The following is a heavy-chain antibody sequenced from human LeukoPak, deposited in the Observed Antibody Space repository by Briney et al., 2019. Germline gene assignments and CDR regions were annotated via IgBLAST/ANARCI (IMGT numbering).Heavy chain of an antibody. Sequence: SVKVSCKASGGTFSSYAISWVRRAPGQGLEWMGRIIPILGIANYAQKFQGRVTITADKSTSTAYMELSSLRSEDTAVYYCARLRFYDMAFDYWGQGTLVTVSS. CDR1: GGTFSSYA. CDR2: IIPILGIA. D-gene: IGHD3-9*01. V-gene: IGHV1-69*04. J-gene: IGHJ4*02. CDR3: ARLRFYDMAFDY.